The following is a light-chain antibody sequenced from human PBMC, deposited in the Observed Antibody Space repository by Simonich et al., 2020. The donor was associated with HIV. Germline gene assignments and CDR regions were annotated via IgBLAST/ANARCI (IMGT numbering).Light chain of an antibody. CDR3: QVWDSSSDHVV. J-gene: IGLJ2*01. Sequence: SYVLTQPPSVSVAPGKTARITCGGNNIGRKSVHWYQQKPGQAPVLVVYDDSDRPSGIPERFTGSNSGNTATLSVSRVEAGDEADDYCQVWDSSSDHVVFGGGTKLTVL. V-gene: IGLV3-21*03. CDR2: DDS. CDR1: NIGRKS.